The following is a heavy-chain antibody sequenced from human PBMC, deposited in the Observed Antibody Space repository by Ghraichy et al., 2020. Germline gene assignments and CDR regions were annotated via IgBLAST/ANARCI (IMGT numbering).Heavy chain of an antibody. CDR1: GDSVSSISYY. J-gene: IGHJ3*02. CDR3: AIGLPPRSVSYPAAFDI. D-gene: IGHD1-26*01. Sequence: SETLSLTCTVSGDSVSSISYYWGWILQPPLHGLDWITSIYFTGTTYYNPSLKSRFTMSVDTSTNQFSLRLTSVTAPDTAVYSCAIGLPPRSVSYPAAFDIWGQG. V-gene: IGHV4-39*07. CDR2: IYFTGTT.